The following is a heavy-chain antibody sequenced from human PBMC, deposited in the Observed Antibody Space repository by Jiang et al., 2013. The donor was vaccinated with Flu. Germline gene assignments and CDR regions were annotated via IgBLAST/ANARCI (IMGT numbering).Heavy chain of an antibody. Sequence: PGLVKPSETLSLTCTVSGGSISNYYWSWVRQPPGKRLEWIGYVYYSGSTYYNPSLKSRITISIDTSKNQFSLKLSSVTAADTAVYYCARVGGSNYYYYGMDVWGQGTTVTVSS. D-gene: IGHD3-3*01. V-gene: IGHV4-59*01. CDR1: GGSISNYY. J-gene: IGHJ6*02. CDR3: ARVGGSNYYYYGMDV. CDR2: VYYSGST.